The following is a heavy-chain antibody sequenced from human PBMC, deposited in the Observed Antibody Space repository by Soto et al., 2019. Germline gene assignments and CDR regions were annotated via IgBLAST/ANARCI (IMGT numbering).Heavy chain of an antibody. CDR1: GFTVSSNY. CDR2: IYSGGST. V-gene: IGHV3-66*01. J-gene: IGHJ3*02. D-gene: IGHD2-2*02. Sequence: EVQLVESGGGLVQPGGSLRLSCAASGFTVSSNYMSWFRQAPGKGLEWVSVIYSGGSTYYADSVKGRFTISRDNSKNTLYLKMNSLRAEDTAVYYCARAQRGYCSSTSCYSAYAFDIWGQGTMVTVSS. CDR3: ARAQRGYCSSTSCYSAYAFDI.